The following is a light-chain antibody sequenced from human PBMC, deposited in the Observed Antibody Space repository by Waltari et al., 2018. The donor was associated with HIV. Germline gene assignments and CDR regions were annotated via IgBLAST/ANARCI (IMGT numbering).Light chain of an antibody. Sequence: QSVLTQPPSASGTPGQRVTISCSGSSSNIGTNSVNWYQQLPGTAPKLLIYSNKQRPSVVPHRFACSKSGTSASLAISGLQSEDESDYYCSAWDDSRFWVFGGGTKLTVL. CDR3: SAWDDSRFWV. J-gene: IGLJ3*02. CDR1: SSNIGTNS. V-gene: IGLV1-44*01. CDR2: SNK.